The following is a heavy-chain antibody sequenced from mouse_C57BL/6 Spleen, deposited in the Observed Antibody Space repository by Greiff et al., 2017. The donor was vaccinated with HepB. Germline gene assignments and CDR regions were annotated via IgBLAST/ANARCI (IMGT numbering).Heavy chain of an antibody. D-gene: IGHD2-12*01. CDR3: AREGYSPYYAMDY. Sequence: EVQLVESGGGLVKPGGSLKLSCAASGFTFSSYTMSWVRQTPEKRLEWVATISGGGGNTYYPDSVKGRFTISRDNAKNTLYLQMSSLRSEDTALYYCAREGYSPYYAMDYWGQGTSVTVSS. CDR1: GFTFSSYT. J-gene: IGHJ4*01. V-gene: IGHV5-9*01. CDR2: ISGGGGNT.